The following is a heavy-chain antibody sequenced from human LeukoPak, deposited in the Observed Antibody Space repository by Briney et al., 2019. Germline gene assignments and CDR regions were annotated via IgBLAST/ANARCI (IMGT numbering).Heavy chain of an antibody. CDR2: IYYSGST. Sequence: SETLSLTCTVSSGSISSGGYYWSWIRQHPGKGLEWIGYIYYSGSTYYNPSLKSRVTISLDTSKNQFSLRLSSVTAADTAVYYCARGRTFDNWGQGTLVTVSS. V-gene: IGHV4-31*03. CDR3: ARGRTFDN. CDR1: SGSISSGGYY. J-gene: IGHJ4*02.